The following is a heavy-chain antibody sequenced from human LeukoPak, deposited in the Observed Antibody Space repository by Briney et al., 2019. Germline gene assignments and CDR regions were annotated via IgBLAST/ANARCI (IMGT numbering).Heavy chain of an antibody. CDR1: GFSSSNYG. CDR2: ISYDGSEK. D-gene: IGHD4-23*01. V-gene: IGHV3-30*18. J-gene: IGHJ5*02. Sequence: PGGSLRLSCVVSGFSSSNYGMHWVRQAPGKGLEWVAVISYDGSEKHYADSVKGRFTIARDNSKNTLYLQMNSLRVEDTAVYYCAKGLLTVVIRDWFDPWGQGTLVTVSS. CDR3: AKGLLTVVIRDWFDP.